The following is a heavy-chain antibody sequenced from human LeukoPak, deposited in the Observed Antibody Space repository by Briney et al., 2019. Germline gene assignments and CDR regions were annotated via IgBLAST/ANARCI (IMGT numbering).Heavy chain of an antibody. Sequence: ASVKVSCKASGYIFTSYAMNWVRQAPGQGLEWMGWINTNTGSPTYAQGFTGRFVLSLDSSVSTAYLQISSLKAEDTAVYYCVRALLPLAAAAHWLGQNNFDYCGQGTLVTVSS. V-gene: IGHV7-4-1*02. D-gene: IGHD6-13*01. CDR1: GYIFTSYA. J-gene: IGHJ4*02. CDR2: INTNTGSP. CDR3: VRALLPLAAAAHWLGQNNFDY.